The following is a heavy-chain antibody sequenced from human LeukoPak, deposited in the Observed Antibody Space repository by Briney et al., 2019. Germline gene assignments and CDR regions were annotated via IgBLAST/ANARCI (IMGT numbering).Heavy chain of an antibody. D-gene: IGHD6-19*01. V-gene: IGHV3-30-3*01. Sequence: GGSLRLSCAASGFTFSSYAMHWVRQAPGKGLEWVAVISYDGSNKYYADSVKGRFTISRDNSKNTLYLQMNSLRAEDTAVYYCARDRIAVATYFDYWGQGTLVTVSS. CDR1: GFTFSSYA. CDR3: ARDRIAVATYFDY. J-gene: IGHJ4*02. CDR2: ISYDGSNK.